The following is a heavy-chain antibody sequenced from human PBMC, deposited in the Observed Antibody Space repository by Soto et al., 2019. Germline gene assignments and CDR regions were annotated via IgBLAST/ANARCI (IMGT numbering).Heavy chain of an antibody. D-gene: IGHD2-15*01. Sequence: GGSLRLSCAASGFTFSSYAMSWVRQAPGKGLEWASAISGSGGSTYYADSVKGRFTISRDNSKNTLYLQMNSLRAEDTAVYYCAKAVAGYYHYGMDVWGQGTSVTVSS. CDR1: GFTFSSYA. J-gene: IGHJ6*02. V-gene: IGHV3-23*01. CDR2: ISGSGGST. CDR3: AKAVAGYYHYGMDV.